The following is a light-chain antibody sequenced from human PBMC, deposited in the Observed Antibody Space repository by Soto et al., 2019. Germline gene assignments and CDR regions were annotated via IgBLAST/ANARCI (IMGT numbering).Light chain of an antibody. CDR2: GAS. CDR3: QQYGSSPRT. J-gene: IGKJ1*01. CDR1: QSVRSSY. Sequence: EIVLTQSPGTMSSSPGERATLSCRASQSVRSSYLAWYQQKPGQAPRLLIYGASSRATGIPDRFSGSGSGTDVNLTISRLEPEDFAVYYCQQYGSSPRTFGQWTKVEIK. V-gene: IGKV3-20*01.